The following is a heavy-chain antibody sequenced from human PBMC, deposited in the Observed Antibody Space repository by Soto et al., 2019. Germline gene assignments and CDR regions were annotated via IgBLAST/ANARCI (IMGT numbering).Heavy chain of an antibody. Sequence: WEFLKISCRCSGYSFSPYWIGWVRQMPGKGLEWMGIIYPGDSDTRYSPSFQGQVTISADKSTSTAYLQWSSLKASDTAMYYCARHGYYESLHYYFDYWGQGTLVTVSS. V-gene: IGHV5-51*01. D-gene: IGHD3-22*01. CDR2: IYPGDSDT. CDR3: ARHGYYESLHYYFDY. J-gene: IGHJ4*02. CDR1: GYSFSPYW.